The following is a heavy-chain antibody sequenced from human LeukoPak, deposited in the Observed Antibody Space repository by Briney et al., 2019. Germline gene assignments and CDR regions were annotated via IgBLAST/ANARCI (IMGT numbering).Heavy chain of an antibody. J-gene: IGHJ3*02. CDR1: GFTFDDYA. CDR2: ISWNSGSI. CDR3: AKVVVSDDAFDI. V-gene: IGHV3-9*01. D-gene: IGHD2-15*01. Sequence: GGSLRLSCAASGFTFDDYAMHWVRQAPGKGLEWVSGISWNSGSIGHADSVKGRFTISRDNAKNSLYLQMNSLRAEDTALYYCAKVVVSDDAFDIWGQGTMVTVSS.